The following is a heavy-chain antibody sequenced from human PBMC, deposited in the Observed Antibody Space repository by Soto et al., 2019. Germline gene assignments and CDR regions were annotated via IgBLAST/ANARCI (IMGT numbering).Heavy chain of an antibody. J-gene: IGHJ4*02. V-gene: IGHV3-64D*08. CDR1: GFTFSSYA. D-gene: IGHD3-10*01. CDR3: VKDPGLDYGSGSLDY. Sequence: PGGSLRLSCSASGFTFSSYAMHWVRQAPGKGLEYVSAISSNGGSTYYADSVKGRFTISRDNSKNTLYLQMSSLRAEDTAVYYCVKDPGLDYGSGSLDYWGQGTLVTVSS. CDR2: ISSNGGST.